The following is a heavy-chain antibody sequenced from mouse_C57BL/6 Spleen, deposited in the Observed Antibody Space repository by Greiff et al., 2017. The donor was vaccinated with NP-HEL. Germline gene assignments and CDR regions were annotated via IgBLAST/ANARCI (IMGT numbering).Heavy chain of an antibody. CDR2: ISSGGSYT. CDR3: ARREELTAGLDY. Sequence: DVMLVESGGDLVKPGGSLKLSCAASGFTFSSYGMSWVRQTPDKRLEWVATISSGGSYTYYPDSVKGRFTISRDNAKNTLYLQMSSLKSEDTAMYYCARREELTAGLDYWGQGTTLTVSS. J-gene: IGHJ2*01. V-gene: IGHV5-6*02. CDR1: GFTFSSYG. D-gene: IGHD1-1*01.